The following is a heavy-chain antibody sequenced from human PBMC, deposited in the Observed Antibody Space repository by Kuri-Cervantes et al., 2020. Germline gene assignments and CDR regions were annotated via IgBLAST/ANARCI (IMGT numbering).Heavy chain of an antibody. CDR2: IIPIFGTA. V-gene: IGHV1-69*13. Sequence: SVKVSCKASGGTFSSYAISWVRQAPGQGLEWMRGIIPIFGTANYAQKFQGRVTITADESTSTAYMELSSLRSEDTAVYYCASRGYSYGYDYYYGMDVWGQGTTVTVSS. CDR3: ASRGYSYGYDYYYGMDV. CDR1: GGTFSSYA. D-gene: IGHD5-18*01. J-gene: IGHJ6*02.